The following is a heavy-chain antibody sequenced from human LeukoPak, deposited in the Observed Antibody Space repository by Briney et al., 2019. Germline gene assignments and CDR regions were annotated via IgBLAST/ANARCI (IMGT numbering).Heavy chain of an antibody. J-gene: IGHJ5*02. V-gene: IGHV3-33*01. D-gene: IGHD3-3*01. CDR1: GFTFSEHG. Sequence: PGRSLRLSCAASGFTFSEHGMHWVRQAPGKGLEWVAGIWYDGSNEYYGDSVKGRVTISRDNSKNTVYLQMNSLRAEDTAVYYCARDLRSIFGVVSGGFDPWGQGTLVTVSS. CDR2: IWYDGSNE. CDR3: ARDLRSIFGVVSGGFDP.